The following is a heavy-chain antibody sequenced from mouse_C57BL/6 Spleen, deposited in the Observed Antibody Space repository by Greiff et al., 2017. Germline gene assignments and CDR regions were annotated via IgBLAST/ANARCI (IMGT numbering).Heavy chain of an antibody. V-gene: IGHV1-39*01. Sequence: VQLQQSGPELVKPGASVKISCKASGYSFTDYNMNWVKQSHGKSLEWIGEINPNYGTTSYNQKFKGKATLTVDQSSSTDCMPSNSLTSEDSAVYYCATTYGGNYEGFAYWGQGTLVTVSA. J-gene: IGHJ3*01. CDR2: INPNYGTT. CDR1: GYSFTDYN. D-gene: IGHD2-1*01. CDR3: ATTYGGNYEGFAY.